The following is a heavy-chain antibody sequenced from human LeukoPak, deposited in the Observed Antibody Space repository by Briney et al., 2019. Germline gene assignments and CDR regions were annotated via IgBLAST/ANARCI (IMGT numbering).Heavy chain of an antibody. Sequence: AGGSLRLSCAASGFTFGSYSMNWVRQAPGKGLEWVSSISSSSSYIYYADSVEGRFTISRDNAKNSLYLQMNSLRAEDTAVYYCARVGGYCSSTSCYEVPNWFDPWGQGTLVTVSS. D-gene: IGHD2-2*03. CDR1: GFTFGSYS. V-gene: IGHV3-21*01. CDR3: ARVGGYCSSTSCYEVPNWFDP. CDR2: ISSSSSYI. J-gene: IGHJ5*02.